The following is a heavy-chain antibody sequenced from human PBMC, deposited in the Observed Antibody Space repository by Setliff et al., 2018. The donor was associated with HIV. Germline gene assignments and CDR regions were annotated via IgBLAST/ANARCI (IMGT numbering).Heavy chain of an antibody. CDR3: ARDSGTVGADDY. D-gene: IGHD1-26*01. V-gene: IGHV3-48*01. CDR1: GFTFSSYV. Sequence: GGSLRLSCAATGFTFSSYVLHWVRQAPGKGLEWVAYISAGSSLIYYVESVKGRFTISRDNAKNSLYLQMNTLRTEDTAVYYCARDSGTVGADDYWGQGTLVTAPQ. J-gene: IGHJ4*02. CDR2: ISAGSSLI.